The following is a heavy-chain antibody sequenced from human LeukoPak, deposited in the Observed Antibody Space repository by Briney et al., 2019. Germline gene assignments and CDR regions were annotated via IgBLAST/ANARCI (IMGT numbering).Heavy chain of an antibody. CDR1: GYSFTSYW. V-gene: IGHV5-51*01. CDR3: ARLGARFLEWLPLDS. J-gene: IGHJ4*02. CDR2: MYPGDSDP. Sequence: GESLKISCKGSGYSFTSYWIAWVRQMPGKGLEWMGIMYPGDSDPRYSPSFQGQVSMSADRSLSTAYLQWGSLKASDTAMYYCARLGARFLEWLPLDSRGQGTLVTVSS. D-gene: IGHD3-3*01.